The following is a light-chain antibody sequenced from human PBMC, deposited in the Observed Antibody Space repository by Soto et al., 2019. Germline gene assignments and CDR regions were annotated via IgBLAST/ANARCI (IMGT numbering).Light chain of an antibody. V-gene: IGLV1-40*01. CDR2: DNN. J-gene: IGLJ3*02. CDR1: SSNIGAGYD. CDR3: QSYDSSLSDSV. Sequence: QSVLTQPPSVSGAPGQRVTISCTGSSSNIGAGYDVHWYQQLPGTAPKLLIHDNNNRPSGVPDRFSGSKSGTSASLAITGLQAEDEADYYCQSYDSSLSDSVFGGGTKVTVL.